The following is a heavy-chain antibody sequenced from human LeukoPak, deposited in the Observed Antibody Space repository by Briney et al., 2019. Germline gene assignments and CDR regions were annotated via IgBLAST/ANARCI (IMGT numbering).Heavy chain of an antibody. V-gene: IGHV4-31*03. D-gene: IGHD2-8*01. J-gene: IGHJ6*02. CDR1: GGSISSGGYY. Sequence: SETLSLTCTVSGGSISSGGYYWSWIRQHPGKGLEWIGYIYYSGSTYYNPSLKSRVTISVDTSKNQFSLKLSSVTAADTAVYYCAIQEGYCTNGVCHTPSGDYYGMDVWGQGTTVTVSS. CDR3: AIQEGYCTNGVCHTPSGDYYGMDV. CDR2: IYYSGST.